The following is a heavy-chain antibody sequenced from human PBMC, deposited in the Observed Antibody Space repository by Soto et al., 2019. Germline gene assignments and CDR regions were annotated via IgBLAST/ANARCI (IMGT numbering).Heavy chain of an antibody. CDR2: IYYSGST. J-gene: IGHJ4*02. CDR3: ASPSPGIAAAGSFVVDY. Sequence: SETLSLTCTVSGGSISSSSYYWGWIRQPPGKGLEWIGSIYYSGSTYYNPSLKSRVTISVDTSKNQFSLKLSSVTAADTAVYYCASPSPGIAAAGSFVVDYWGQGTLVTVSS. CDR1: GGSISSSSYY. V-gene: IGHV4-39*01. D-gene: IGHD6-13*01.